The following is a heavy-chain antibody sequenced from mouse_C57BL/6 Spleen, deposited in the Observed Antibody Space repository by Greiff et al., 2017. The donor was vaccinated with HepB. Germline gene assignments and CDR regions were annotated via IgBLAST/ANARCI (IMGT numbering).Heavy chain of an antibody. D-gene: IGHD2-3*01. J-gene: IGHJ2*01. V-gene: IGHV5-17*01. CDR2: ISSGSSTI. CDR3: ARNYDRYYRGYFGY. Sequence: EVKLVESGGGLVKPGGSLKLSCAASGFTFSDYGMHWVRQAPEKGLEWVAYISSGSSTIYYADKVKGRFTISRDNAKNTLFLQMTSLRSEDTAMYYCARNYDRYYRGYFGYWGQSTTLTVAS. CDR1: GFTFSDYG.